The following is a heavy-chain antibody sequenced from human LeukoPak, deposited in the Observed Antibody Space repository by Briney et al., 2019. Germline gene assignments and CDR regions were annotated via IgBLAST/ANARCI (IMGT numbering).Heavy chain of an antibody. CDR2: ISWNSGSI. Sequence: PGGSLRLSCAASGFTFDDYAMHWVRQAPGKGLEWVSGISWNSGSIGYADSVKGRFTISRDNSKNTLYLQMNSLRAEDTAVYYCAKFRGYAFDIWGQGTMVTVSS. CDR3: AKFRGYAFDI. D-gene: IGHD1-1*01. CDR1: GFTFDDYA. J-gene: IGHJ3*02. V-gene: IGHV3-9*01.